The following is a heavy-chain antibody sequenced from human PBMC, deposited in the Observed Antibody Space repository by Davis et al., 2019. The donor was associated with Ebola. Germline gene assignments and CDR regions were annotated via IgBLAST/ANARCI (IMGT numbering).Heavy chain of an antibody. CDR2: IYPDDSDT. V-gene: IGHV5-51*01. CDR3: ARLHLSFTYSYYNGMDV. D-gene: IGHD2/OR15-2a*01. CDR1: GYRFNNDW. J-gene: IGHJ6*02. Sequence: GESLKISCKGSGYRFNNDWIGWVRQMPGKGLEWMGIIYPDDSDTRYSPSFQGQVTISADKSINTAYLQWSTLKASDTAMYYCARLHLSFTYSYYNGMDVWGQGTTVTVSS.